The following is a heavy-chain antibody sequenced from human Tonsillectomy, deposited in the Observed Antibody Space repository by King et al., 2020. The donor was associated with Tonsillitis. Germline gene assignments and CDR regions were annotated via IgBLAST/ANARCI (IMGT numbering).Heavy chain of an antibody. D-gene: IGHD3-3*01. Sequence: VQLQQRGAGRLKPSETLSLTCAVYGVSFSDYSWSWIRQSPGKVLEWIGEIDHNGNTYYNPALKIRVTISLDTSKTPFSLNLSSVTAADTAWYYCARGPYPIFGVVFVPPTFFDHWGQGTLVTVSA. V-gene: IGHV4-34*01. J-gene: IGHJ4*02. CDR1: GVSFSDYS. CDR2: IDHNGNT. CDR3: ARGPYPIFGVVFVPPTFFDH.